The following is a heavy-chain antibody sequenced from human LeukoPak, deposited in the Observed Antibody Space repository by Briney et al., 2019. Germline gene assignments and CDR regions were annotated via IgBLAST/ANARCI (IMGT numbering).Heavy chain of an antibody. D-gene: IGHD3-22*01. J-gene: IGHJ4*02. CDR1: GFTFSSYA. CDR2: ISYDGSNK. V-gene: IGHV3-30*18. CDR3: AKAWYYYDSSGSPFDY. Sequence: PGGSLRLSCAASGFTFSSYAMSWVRQAPGRGLEWVAVISYDGSNKYYADSVKGRFTISRDNSKNTLYLQMNSLRAEDTAVYYCAKAWYYYDSSGSPFDYWGQGTLVTVSS.